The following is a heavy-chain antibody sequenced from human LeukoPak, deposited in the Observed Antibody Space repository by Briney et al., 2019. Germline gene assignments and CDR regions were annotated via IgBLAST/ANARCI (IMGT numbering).Heavy chain of an antibody. CDR3: ATSVLSVPDY. Sequence: GASVKVSCTASGYTFIGYYIHWVRQAPGQGLEWMGWINPNSGGTNYAQNFQGRVTMTRDTSITTAYMELNSLKSDDTAVYYCATSVLSVPDYWGQGTLVTVSS. D-gene: IGHD2-8*01. V-gene: IGHV1-2*02. CDR1: GYTFIGYY. J-gene: IGHJ4*02. CDR2: INPNSGGT.